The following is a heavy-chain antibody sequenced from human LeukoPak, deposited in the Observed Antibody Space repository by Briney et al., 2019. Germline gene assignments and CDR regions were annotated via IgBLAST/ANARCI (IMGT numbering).Heavy chain of an antibody. Sequence: GGSLRLSCAASGFTFSSYAMHWVRQAPGKGLEWVAFIRYDGSNKYYADSVKGRFTISRDNSKNTLYLQMNSLRAEDTAVYYCAKIYCGGDCYGAFDIWGQGTMVTVSS. CDR1: GFTFSSYA. D-gene: IGHD2-21*01. J-gene: IGHJ3*02. CDR2: IRYDGSNK. V-gene: IGHV3-30*02. CDR3: AKIYCGGDCYGAFDI.